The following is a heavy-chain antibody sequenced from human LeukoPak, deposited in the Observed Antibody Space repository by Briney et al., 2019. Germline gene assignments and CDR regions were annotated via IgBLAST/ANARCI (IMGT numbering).Heavy chain of an antibody. CDR1: GFTFSSSA. Sequence: GGSLRLSCAASGFTFSSSAMSWFRQAPGKGLEWVSAISGSGGTTYYADSVKGRFTISTGHSKNTLYRQMNSLTAEDTAVYYCAKDAASSWQFTFDYWGQGTLVTVSS. J-gene: IGHJ4*02. CDR2: ISGSGGTT. CDR3: AKDAASSWQFTFDY. D-gene: IGHD6-13*01. V-gene: IGHV3-23*01.